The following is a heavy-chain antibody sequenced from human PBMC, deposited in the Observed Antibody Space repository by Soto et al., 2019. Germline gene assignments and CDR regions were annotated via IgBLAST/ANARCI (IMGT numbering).Heavy chain of an antibody. D-gene: IGHD6-6*01. CDR3: ARVSSIAARRSFDS. V-gene: IGHV1-8*01. Sequence: QVQLVQSGAEVKKPGASVKVSCKASGYTFSSHDINWVRQATGQGLEWMGWLNPHRGSTAYAHKFQGRVTMTWDASINTAYLELSSLRSEDTAIYYCARVSSIAARRSFDSWGQGTLVSVSS. CDR1: GYTFSSHD. CDR2: LNPHRGST. J-gene: IGHJ4*02.